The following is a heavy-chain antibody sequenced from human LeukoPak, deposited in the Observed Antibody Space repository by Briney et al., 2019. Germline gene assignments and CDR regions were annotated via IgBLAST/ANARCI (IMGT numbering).Heavy chain of an antibody. CDR3: ATFVRYYDILNGDTRINWFDP. CDR2: FDPEDGET. D-gene: IGHD3-9*01. J-gene: IGHJ5*02. V-gene: IGHV1-24*01. CDR1: GYTLTELS. Sequence: GASGKVSCKVSGYTLTELSMHWVRQAPGKGLEWMGGFDPEDGETIYAQKFQGRVTMTEDTSTDTAYMELSSLRSEDTAVYYCATFVRYYDILNGDTRINWFDPWGQGTLVTVSS.